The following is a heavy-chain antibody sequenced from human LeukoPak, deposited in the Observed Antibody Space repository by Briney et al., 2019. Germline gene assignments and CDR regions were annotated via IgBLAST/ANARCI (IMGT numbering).Heavy chain of an antibody. CDR2: INPNSGAT. V-gene: IGHV1-2*02. D-gene: IGHD1-26*01. J-gene: IGHJ5*02. CDR1: GYTFTGHY. Sequence: ASVKVSCKASGYTFTGHYMHWVRQAPGQGLEWVGWINPNSGATKSAQKFQGRVTMTRDTSITTAYMELSRLRSDDTAVYYCAREITPVGGSPLIWFDPWGQGTLVTVSS. CDR3: AREITPVGGSPLIWFDP.